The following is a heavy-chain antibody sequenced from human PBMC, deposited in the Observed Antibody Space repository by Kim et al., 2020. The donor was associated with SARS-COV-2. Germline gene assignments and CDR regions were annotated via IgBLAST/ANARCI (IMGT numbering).Heavy chain of an antibody. CDR1: GGSISSYY. D-gene: IGHD2-15*01. V-gene: IGHV4-59*08. CDR2: IYYSGST. Sequence: SETLSLTCTVSGGSISSYYWSWIRQPPGKGLEWIGYIYYSGSTNYNPSLKSRVTISVDTSKNQFSLKLSSVTAADTAVYYCARAGLSGGSLTWVDAFDIWGQGTMVTVSS. CDR3: ARAGLSGGSLTWVDAFDI. J-gene: IGHJ3*02.